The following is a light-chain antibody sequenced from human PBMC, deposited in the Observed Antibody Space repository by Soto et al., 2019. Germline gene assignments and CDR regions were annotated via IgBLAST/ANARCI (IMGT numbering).Light chain of an antibody. Sequence: DIQMTQSPSTLSASVGVRVTITCRASQSISSWLAWYQQKPGKAPKLLIHKASSLQSGVPSRFSGSGSGTEFTLTISSLQPDDFATYYCQQYNSYLYTFGQGTKLEIK. CDR1: QSISSW. V-gene: IGKV1-5*03. J-gene: IGKJ2*01. CDR2: KAS. CDR3: QQYNSYLYT.